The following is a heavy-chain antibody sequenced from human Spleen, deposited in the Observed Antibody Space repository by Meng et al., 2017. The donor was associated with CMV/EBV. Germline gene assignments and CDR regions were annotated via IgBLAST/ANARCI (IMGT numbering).Heavy chain of an antibody. D-gene: IGHD6-19*01. J-gene: IGHJ6*02. CDR2: ISSSGSTI. V-gene: IGHV3-11*04. CDR1: GFTFSDYY. Sequence: GGSLRLSCAASGFTFSDYYMSWIRQAPGKGLEWVTYISSSGSTIYYADSVQGRVTISRDNSKNTLFLQMNSLRGEDTGVYYCAKDRVARWLAAEVDYYGMDAWGQGTTVTVSS. CDR3: AKDRVARWLAAEVDYYGMDA.